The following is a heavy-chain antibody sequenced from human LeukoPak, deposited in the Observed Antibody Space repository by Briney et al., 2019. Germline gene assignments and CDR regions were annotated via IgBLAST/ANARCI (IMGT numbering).Heavy chain of an antibody. CDR3: ARLPTFYYDSSGYHYDY. CDR1: GFTFNNYA. V-gene: IGHV3-23*01. J-gene: IGHJ4*02. Sequence: GGSLRLSCAASGFTFNNYAMSWVRQAPGRGLEWASSTAGSGISKDYADSVKGRFTISKDKSKNTLYLQMDNLRAEDTGVYFCARLPTFYYDSSGYHYDYWGQGTLVTVSS. CDR2: TAGSGISK. D-gene: IGHD3-22*01.